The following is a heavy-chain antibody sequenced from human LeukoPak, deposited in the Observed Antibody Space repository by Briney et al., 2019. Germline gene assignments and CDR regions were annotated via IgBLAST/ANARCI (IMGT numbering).Heavy chain of an antibody. CDR1: GYTFTSYY. CDR3: ARAVEGGEGFDY. Sequence: ASVKVSCKASGYTFTSYYMHLVRQAPGQGLEWMGIINPSGGSTSYAQKFQGRVTMTRDMSTSTVYMELSSLRSEDTAVYYCARAVEGGEGFDYWGQGTLVTVSS. V-gene: IGHV1-46*01. J-gene: IGHJ4*02. CDR2: INPSGGST. D-gene: IGHD4-23*01.